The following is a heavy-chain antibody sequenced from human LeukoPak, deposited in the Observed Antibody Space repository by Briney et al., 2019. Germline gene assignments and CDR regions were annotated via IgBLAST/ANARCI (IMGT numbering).Heavy chain of an antibody. J-gene: IGHJ4*02. V-gene: IGHV3-64D*06. Sequence: GGSLRLSWSASGFTFSSYAMRWVRQAPGKGLEYVSSISSNGGSTYYADSVTGRFTISRDNSKSTLYLQMSSLRAEDTAVYYCVKDPDGSIYDDYEDYFDYWGQGTLVTVSS. CDR1: GFTFSSYA. D-gene: IGHD4-17*01. CDR2: ISSNGGST. CDR3: VKDPDGSIYDDYEDYFDY.